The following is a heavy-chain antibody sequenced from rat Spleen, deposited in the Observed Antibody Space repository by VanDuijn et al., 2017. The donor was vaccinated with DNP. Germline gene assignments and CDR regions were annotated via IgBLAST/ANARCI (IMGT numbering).Heavy chain of an antibody. CDR1: GFTFSDYN. CDR3: VRWNSGHFDY. D-gene: IGHD4-3*01. CDR2: ISYDGRST. Sequence: EVQLVESGGGLVQPGRSLKLSCAASGFTFSDYNMAWVRQAPKKGLEWVATISYDGRSTNYRDSVKGRITVSRDNARNTLYLQMNSLRSEDMATYYCVRWNSGHFDYWGQGVMVTVSS. J-gene: IGHJ2*01. V-gene: IGHV5-7*01.